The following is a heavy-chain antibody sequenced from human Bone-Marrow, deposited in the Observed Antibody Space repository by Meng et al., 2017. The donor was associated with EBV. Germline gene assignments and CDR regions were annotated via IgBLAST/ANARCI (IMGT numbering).Heavy chain of an antibody. CDR1: GGSITNSNW. CDR3: ARGVTTHFVP. D-gene: IGHD4-17*01. CDR2: IFHSGTT. J-gene: IGHJ5*02. V-gene: IGHV4-4*02. Sequence: QVQLQQSGPGLVRPSETLSLTCAVSGGSITNSNWWNWVRQPPGKGLEWIGEIFHSGTTNYNPSLKRRVTISVDTSKNQFSLKLSSVTAADTALYYCARGVTTHFVPWGQGTLVTVSS.